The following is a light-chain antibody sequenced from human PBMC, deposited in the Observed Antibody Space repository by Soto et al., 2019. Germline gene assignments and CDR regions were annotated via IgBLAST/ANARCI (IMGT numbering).Light chain of an antibody. CDR1: QSIRRF. V-gene: IGKV1-39*01. J-gene: IGKJ5*01. CDR3: QQSYITPVT. CDR2: AAS. Sequence: DIQMTQSPSSLSASVGDRVTITCRASQSIRRFLNWYQQKPGKASKLLIYAASSLESGVPSRFSGSGSGTGFTLTISSLQPEDFATYHCQQSYITPVTFGQGTRLEIK.